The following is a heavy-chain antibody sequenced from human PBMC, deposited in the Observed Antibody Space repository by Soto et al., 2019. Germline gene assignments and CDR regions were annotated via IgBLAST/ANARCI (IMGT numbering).Heavy chain of an antibody. CDR1: GFTISSYG. V-gene: IGHV3-30*03. D-gene: IGHD2-8*02. J-gene: IGHJ4*02. Sequence: QVQLVESGGGVVQPGRSLRLSCAVSGFTISSYGMHWVLQAPGKGLEWVAVISRDGRTKFYAESVEGRFTISKDSSRNTVFLEMDSLRIDDTAVYYCTGEVASGYWGQGTLVTVSS. CDR2: ISRDGRTK. CDR3: TGEVASGY.